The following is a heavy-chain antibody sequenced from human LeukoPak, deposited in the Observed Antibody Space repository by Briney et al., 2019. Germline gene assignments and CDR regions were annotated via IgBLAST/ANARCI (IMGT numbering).Heavy chain of an antibody. CDR3: AKGSAAARPYYFDY. Sequence: GGSLRLSCAASGFTFSNYVMSWVRQAPGRGLEWFSAISGDGGSTYYADSVKDRFTISRDKSKNTLYLQMNSLRAEDTAVYYCAKGSAAARPYYFDYWGQGTLVTVSS. D-gene: IGHD6-6*01. CDR1: GFTFSNYV. J-gene: IGHJ4*02. V-gene: IGHV3-23*01. CDR2: ISGDGGST.